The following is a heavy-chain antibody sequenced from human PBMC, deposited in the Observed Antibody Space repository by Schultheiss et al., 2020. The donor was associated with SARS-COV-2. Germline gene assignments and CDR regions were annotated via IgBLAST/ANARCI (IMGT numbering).Heavy chain of an antibody. D-gene: IGHD6-13*01. CDR2: ISGYNGNT. J-gene: IGHJ6*02. CDR1: GYTFTSHG. V-gene: IGHV1-18*04. CDR3: ATGPALIAAAGSWSV. Sequence: ASVKVSCKAFGYTFTSHGISWVRQAPGQGLEWMGWISGYNGNTNYAQKFQGRVTMTEDTSTDTAYMELSSLRSEDTAVYYCATGPALIAAAGSWSVWGQGTTVTVSS.